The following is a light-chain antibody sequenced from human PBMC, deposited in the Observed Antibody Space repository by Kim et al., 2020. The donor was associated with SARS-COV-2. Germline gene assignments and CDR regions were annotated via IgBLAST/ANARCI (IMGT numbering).Light chain of an antibody. CDR3: QQRSDWPLT. CDR2: DVS. J-gene: IGKJ4*01. CDR1: QSIGPY. Sequence: SLSPGERATLPCRASQSIGPYLAWYQQKPGQAPRLLLYDVSNRATGIPGRFSGSGSGTDFTLTISSLDPEDFAVYYCQQRSDWPLTFGGGTKLEI. V-gene: IGKV3-11*01.